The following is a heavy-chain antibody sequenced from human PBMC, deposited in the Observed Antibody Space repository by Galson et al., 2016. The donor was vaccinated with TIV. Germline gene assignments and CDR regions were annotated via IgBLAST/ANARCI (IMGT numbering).Heavy chain of an antibody. CDR1: GFRISDYW. Sequence: SLRLSCAASGFRISDYWMNWVRQAPGKGLEWVANIKQDGSEIYYVDAVKGRFTISRDNDKNSVVLQMNSLRAEDTAVYYCVRAIATLGSFWGQGTLVTVSS. V-gene: IGHV3-7*03. CDR2: IKQDGSEI. D-gene: IGHD6-13*01. J-gene: IGHJ4*02. CDR3: VRAIATLGSF.